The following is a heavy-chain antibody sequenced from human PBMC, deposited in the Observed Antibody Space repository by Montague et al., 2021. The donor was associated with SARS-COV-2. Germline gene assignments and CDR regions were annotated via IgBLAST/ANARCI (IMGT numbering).Heavy chain of an antibody. CDR1: GFTFSSYS. CDR3: ARDVTMVRGVPFDY. D-gene: IGHD3-10*01. Sequence: SLRLSCAASGFTFSSYSMNWVRQAPGKGLEWVSSISSSSSYIYYADSVKGRSTISRDNAKNSLYLQMNSLRAEDTAVYYCARDVTMVRGVPFDYWGQGTLVTVSS. CDR2: ISSSSSYI. J-gene: IGHJ4*02. V-gene: IGHV3-21*01.